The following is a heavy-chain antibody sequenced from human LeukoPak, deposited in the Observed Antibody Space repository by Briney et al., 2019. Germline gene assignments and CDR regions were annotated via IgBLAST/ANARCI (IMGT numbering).Heavy chain of an antibody. J-gene: IGHJ3*02. CDR1: GGSISSSNW. CDR2: IYHSGST. CDR3: ARKSSIAARGAFDI. D-gene: IGHD6-6*01. V-gene: IGHV4-4*02. Sequence: PSGTLSLTCAVSGGSISSSNWWSWVRQSPGKGLEWIGEIYHSGSTNYNPSLKSRVTISVDKSKNQFSLKLSSVTAADTAVYYCARKSSIAARGAFDIWGQGTMVTVSS.